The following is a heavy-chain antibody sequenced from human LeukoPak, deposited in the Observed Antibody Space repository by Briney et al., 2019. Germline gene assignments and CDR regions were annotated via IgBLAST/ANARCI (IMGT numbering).Heavy chain of an antibody. CDR3: ARGFITIFGVVTSGFDY. D-gene: IGHD3-3*01. CDR2: ISSSSSYI. J-gene: IGHJ4*02. V-gene: IGHV3-21*01. Sequence: GGSLRLSCAASGFTFSSYSMNWVRQAPGKGLEWVSSISSSSSYIYYADSVKGRFTISRDNAKNSLYLQMNSLRAEDTAVYYCARGFITIFGVVTSGFDYWGQGTLGTVSS. CDR1: GFTFSSYS.